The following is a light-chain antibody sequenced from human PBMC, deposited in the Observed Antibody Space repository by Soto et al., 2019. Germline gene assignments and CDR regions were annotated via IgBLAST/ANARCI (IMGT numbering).Light chain of an antibody. CDR3: QQLNSYPLT. CDR1: QSISPY. Sequence: DIQMTLSPSSLSASVGDRVTITCRASQSISPYLNWYQQKPGKAPKLLIYKASTLKSGVPSRFSGSGSGTDFTLTISRLEPEDFATYYCQQLNSYPLTFGGGTKVDNK. CDR2: KAS. J-gene: IGKJ4*01. V-gene: IGKV1-39*01.